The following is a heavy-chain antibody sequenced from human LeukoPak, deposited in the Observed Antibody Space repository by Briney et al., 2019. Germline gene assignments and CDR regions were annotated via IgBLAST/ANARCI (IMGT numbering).Heavy chain of an antibody. D-gene: IGHD4-17*01. CDR2: IYYSGST. Sequence: SETLSLTCTVTGGSVGSNNNYWGWIRQPPGKGLEWIGSIYYSGSTYYNPSLKSRITISVDTSKNQFSLKLTSVTAADTGVYYCARPNDNGDYIGYWGQGTLVTVSS. V-gene: IGHV4-39*01. CDR3: ARPNDNGDYIGY. J-gene: IGHJ4*02. CDR1: GGSVGSNNNY.